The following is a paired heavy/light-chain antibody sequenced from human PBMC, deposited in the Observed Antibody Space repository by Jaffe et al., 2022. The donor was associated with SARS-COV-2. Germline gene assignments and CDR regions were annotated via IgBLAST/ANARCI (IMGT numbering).Heavy chain of an antibody. CDR2: IAFDGGNK. CDR1: GFTFSTYA. Sequence: QVQLVESGGGVVQPGRSLRLSCAASGFTFSTYAIHWVRQAPGEGLEWVALIAFDGGNKYYSDSVKGRFTISRDNSKNTLYLEMNSLRPEDTAVYYCARAMSGGGSSFDYWGQGALVTVSS. CDR3: ARAMSGGGSSFDY. D-gene: IGHD2-15*01. V-gene: IGHV3-30-3*01. J-gene: IGHJ4*02.
Light chain of an antibody. CDR1: NIGTKT. V-gene: IGLV3-21*02. CDR3: QVWDRTPDHTYV. J-gene: IGLJ1*01. Sequence: SYVLTQPPSVSVAPGQTARITCVGSNIGTKTVHWYQQKSGQAPVLVVYDDRDRPSRIPERFSGSNSESTATLTISRVEAGDEADYYCQVWDRTPDHTYVFGTGTKVTVL. CDR2: DDR.